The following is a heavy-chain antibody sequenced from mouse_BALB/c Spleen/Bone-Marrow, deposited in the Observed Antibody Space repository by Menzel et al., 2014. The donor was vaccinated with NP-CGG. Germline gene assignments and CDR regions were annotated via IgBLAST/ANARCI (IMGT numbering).Heavy chain of an antibody. CDR1: GFTFSDYY. D-gene: IGHD2-4*01. Sequence: VQLKESGGGLVQPGGSLKLSCATSGFTFSDYYMYWVRQTPEKRLEWVAYISNGGGSTYYPDTVKGRFTISRDNAENTLYLQMSRLKSEDTAMYYCARHSDYDYFDYWGQGTTLTVSS. CDR2: ISNGGGST. J-gene: IGHJ2*01. CDR3: ARHSDYDYFDY. V-gene: IGHV5-12*02.